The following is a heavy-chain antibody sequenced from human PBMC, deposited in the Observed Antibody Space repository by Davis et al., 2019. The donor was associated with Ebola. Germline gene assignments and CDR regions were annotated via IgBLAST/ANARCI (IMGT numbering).Heavy chain of an antibody. J-gene: IGHJ5*02. D-gene: IGHD3-10*01. Sequence: SETLSLTCTVSGGSISSYYWTWIRQPPGKGLEWIAYMFYNGGVNYNPSLKSRVTISVDTSKNQFSLKLSSVTAADTAVYYCARLYYGSGSYYNWFDPWGQGTLVTVSS. CDR1: GGSISSYY. V-gene: IGHV4-59*08. CDR2: MFYNGGV. CDR3: ARLYYGSGSYYNWFDP.